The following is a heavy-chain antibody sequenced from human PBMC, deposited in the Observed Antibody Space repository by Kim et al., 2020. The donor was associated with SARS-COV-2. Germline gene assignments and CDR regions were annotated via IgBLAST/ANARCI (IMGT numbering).Heavy chain of an antibody. V-gene: IGHV3-49*04. CDR2: IRSKAYGGTT. Sequence: GGSLRLSCTASGFTFGDYAMSWVRQAPGKGLEWVGFIRSKAYGGTTEYAASVKGRFTISRDDSKSIAYLQMNSLKTEDTAVYYCTRDSPNSPLTYYYYGMDVWGQGTTVTVSS. J-gene: IGHJ6*02. D-gene: IGHD2-21*01. CDR1: GFTFGDYA. CDR3: TRDSPNSPLTYYYYGMDV.